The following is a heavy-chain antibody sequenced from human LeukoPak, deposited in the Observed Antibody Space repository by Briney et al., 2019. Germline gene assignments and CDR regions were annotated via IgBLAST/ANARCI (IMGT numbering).Heavy chain of an antibody. CDR1: GFTFSSYS. CDR3: ARGAARMVEMGTMISFEY. Sequence: GGSLRLSCAASGFTFSSYSMNWVRQAPGKGLEWVSYISSSSSTIYYADSVKGRFTISRVNSQKTLYLQMNSLRAEDAAVYYCARGAARMVEMGTMISFEYWGQGTLVTVSS. V-gene: IGHV3-48*01. D-gene: IGHD5-24*01. CDR2: ISSSSSTI. J-gene: IGHJ4*02.